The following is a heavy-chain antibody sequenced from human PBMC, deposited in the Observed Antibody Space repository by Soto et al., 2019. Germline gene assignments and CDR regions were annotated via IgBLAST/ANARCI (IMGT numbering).Heavy chain of an antibody. CDR1: GYSFTTYG. Sequence: VQLVQSGAEVKSPGASVKVSCRSSGYSFTTYGFSWVRQAPGRGLEWMGYISGYGGITHYAEKFRGRVIMTTATSTTTAYLDLRSLRSDDTAVYYCATYYTGSGSYYRFDSWGQGTLVTVSS. CDR2: ISGYGGIT. V-gene: IGHV1-18*01. CDR3: ATYYTGSGSYYRFDS. D-gene: IGHD3-10*01. J-gene: IGHJ4*02.